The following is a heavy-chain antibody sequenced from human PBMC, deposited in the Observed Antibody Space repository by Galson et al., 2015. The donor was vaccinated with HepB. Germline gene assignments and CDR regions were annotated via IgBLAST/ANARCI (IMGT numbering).Heavy chain of an antibody. J-gene: IGHJ6*02. V-gene: IGHV1-18*04. D-gene: IGHD2-2*02. Sequence: SVKVSCKASGFSISNYGIIWVRQAPGQGLEWMGWISGDNGSTDYAQKAQGRVIMTTDTSTNTVYMQLTSLRSDDTAVYYCARQSPTEDTEAVPTTIVRSDYYGMDVWGQGTTVTVSS. CDR3: ARQSPTEDTEAVPTTIVRSDYYGMDV. CDR2: ISGDNGST. CDR1: GFSISNYG.